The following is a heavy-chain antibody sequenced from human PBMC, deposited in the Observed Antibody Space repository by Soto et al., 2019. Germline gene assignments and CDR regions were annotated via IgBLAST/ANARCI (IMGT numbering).Heavy chain of an antibody. V-gene: IGHV1-18*01. CDR2: ISAYNGNT. CDR3: AREQYYDFWSGYGPDAFEI. Sequence: ASVKVSCKASGYTFTSYGISWVRQAPGQGLEWMGWISAYNGNTNYAQKLQGRVTMTTDTSTSTAYMELRSLRSDDTAVYYCAREQYYDFWSGYGPDAFEIWGQGTMVTVSS. CDR1: GYTFTSYG. J-gene: IGHJ3*02. D-gene: IGHD3-3*01.